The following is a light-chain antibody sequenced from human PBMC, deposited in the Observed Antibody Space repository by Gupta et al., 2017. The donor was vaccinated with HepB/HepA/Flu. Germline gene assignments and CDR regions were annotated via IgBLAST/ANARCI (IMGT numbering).Light chain of an antibody. CDR2: DAS. V-gene: IGKV1-33*01. CDR1: QDISYS. J-gene: IGKJ2*02. CDR3: QHEDNLPCT. Sequence: DIQMTQSPSSLSASVGDRFTITCQASQDISYSFNWYQQKPGKAPDLLIYDASSLEIGVPSRFNGSGSSTNFTFIISSLQPEDVATYYCQHEDNLPCTFGQGTKMEIK.